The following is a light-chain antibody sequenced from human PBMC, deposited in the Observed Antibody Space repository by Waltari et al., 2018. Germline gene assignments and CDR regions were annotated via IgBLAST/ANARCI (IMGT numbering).Light chain of an antibody. CDR3: CAYTGSVWV. CDR1: SSDIGSQKY. CDR2: DVS. J-gene: IGLJ3*02. V-gene: IGLV2-14*03. Sequence: QSALTQPASVSGSPGQSITMSCTGTSSDIGSQKYVSWYQQHPGKAPKLMIYDVSERPSGVSNRFSGSKSVNTASLPISGLQADDEADYYCCAYTGSVWVFGGGTKLTVL.